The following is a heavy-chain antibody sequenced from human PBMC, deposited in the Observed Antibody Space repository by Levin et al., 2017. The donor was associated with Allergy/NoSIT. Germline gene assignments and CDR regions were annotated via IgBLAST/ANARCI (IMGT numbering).Heavy chain of an antibody. D-gene: IGHD2-21*02. V-gene: IGHV3-30*18. CDR3: AKEMGLLRAGGGYYYGMDV. CDR2: ISYDGSNK. J-gene: IGHJ6*02. CDR1: GFTFSSYG. Sequence: GGSLRLSFAASGFTFSSYGMHWVRQAPGKGLEWVAVISYDGSNKYYADSVKGRFTISRDNSKNTLYLQMNSLRAEDTAVYYCAKEMGLLRAGGGYYYGMDVWGQGTTVTVSS.